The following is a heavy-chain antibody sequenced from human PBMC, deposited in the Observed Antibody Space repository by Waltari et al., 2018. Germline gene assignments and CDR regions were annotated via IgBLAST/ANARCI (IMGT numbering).Heavy chain of an antibody. V-gene: IGHV3-15*01. CDR3: TRVVSDY. Sequence: EVQVVQSGGGLVKPGGSLRLSCAVSGLPFRNARRNWVRQAPGKGLEWVGRIKSKADGGTTDYAATVKGRFTISRDDSKNTMYLQMNSLQTEDTGVYYCTRVVSDYWGQGSLVTVSS. CDR1: GLPFRNAR. J-gene: IGHJ4*02. CDR2: IKSKADGGTT.